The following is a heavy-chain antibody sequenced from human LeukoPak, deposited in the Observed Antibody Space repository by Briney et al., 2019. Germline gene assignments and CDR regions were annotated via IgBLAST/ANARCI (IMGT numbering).Heavy chain of an antibody. CDR2: ISGSGGST. V-gene: IGHV3-23*01. Sequence: GGSLRLSCAASGFTFTSYAMSWVRQAPGKGLEWVSAISGSGGSTYYADSVKGRFTISRDNSKNTLYLQMNSLRAEDTAVYYCAKQFYGDYGAFNYWGRGTLVTVSS. CDR3: AKQFYGDYGAFNY. J-gene: IGHJ4*02. CDR1: GFTFTSYA. D-gene: IGHD4-17*01.